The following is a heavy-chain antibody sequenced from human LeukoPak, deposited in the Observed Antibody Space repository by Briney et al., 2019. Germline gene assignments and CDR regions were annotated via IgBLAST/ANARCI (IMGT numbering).Heavy chain of an antibody. Sequence: ASVKVSCKASGYTFTAYYMHWVRQAPGQGLEWMGLINPNTGVKKFAQKFQGRVTMTRDTSISTAYMELSRLRSDDTAVYYCARATRYFDRLLTYYFDYWGQGTLVTVSS. CDR2: INPNTGVK. D-gene: IGHD3-9*01. V-gene: IGHV1-2*02. CDR3: ARATRYFDRLLTYYFDY. J-gene: IGHJ4*02. CDR1: GYTFTAYY.